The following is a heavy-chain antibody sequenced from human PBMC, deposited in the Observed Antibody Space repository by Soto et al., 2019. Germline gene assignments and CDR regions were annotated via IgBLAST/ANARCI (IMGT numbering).Heavy chain of an antibody. Sequence: EVQLVESGGGLVKPGGSLRLSFAGSGFTFSNVWMNWVRKAPGKGLEWVGRIKSETDGGTIDYAAPVKGRFTISRDDSNNTLYLQMNSLKTEDTATYYCTPMALKYNIDWYPLYDWSQGTRVTVSS. CDR3: TPMALKYNIDWYPLYD. V-gene: IGHV3-15*07. CDR2: IKSETDGGTI. CDR1: GFTFSNVW. D-gene: IGHD6-19*01. J-gene: IGHJ4*02.